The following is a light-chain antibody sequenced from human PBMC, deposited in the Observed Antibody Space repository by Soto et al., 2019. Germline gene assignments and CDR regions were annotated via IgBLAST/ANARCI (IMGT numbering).Light chain of an antibody. CDR2: GAS. CDR3: QQYNNWPWT. Sequence: EIVMTQSPATLSVSPGERATLSCRASQSARSSLAWYQQKPGQAPRLLIYGASTRATGIPARFSGSGSGTEFTLTIRSLQSEDFAVYYCQQYNNWPWTFGQGTKVEIK. J-gene: IGKJ1*01. V-gene: IGKV3-15*01. CDR1: QSARSS.